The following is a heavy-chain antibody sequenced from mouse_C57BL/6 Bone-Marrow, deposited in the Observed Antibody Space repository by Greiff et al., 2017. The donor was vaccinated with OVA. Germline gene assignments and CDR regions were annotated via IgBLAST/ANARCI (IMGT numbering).Heavy chain of an antibody. V-gene: IGHV3-6*01. CDR1: GYSITSGYY. D-gene: IGHD2-3*01. J-gene: IGHJ3*01. CDR3: ARDRWLLAWFAY. CDR2: ISYDGSN. Sequence: EVKLQESGPGLVKPSQSLSLTCSVTGYSITSGYYWNWIRQFPGNKLEWMGYISYDGSNNYNPSLKNRISITRDTSKNQFFLKLNSVTTEDTATYYCARDRWLLAWFAYWGQGTLVTVSA.